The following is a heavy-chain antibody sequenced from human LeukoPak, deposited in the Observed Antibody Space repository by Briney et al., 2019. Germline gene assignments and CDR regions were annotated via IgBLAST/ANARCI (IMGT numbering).Heavy chain of an antibody. Sequence: SETLSLTCSVSSGSISGYYWSWIRQPPGKGLEWIGFIYCNGSTNYNPSLKSRITISVDTSKNQFSLKLNSVTAADTAIFYCARIRRYDYDGFRPGWVYWYFDVWGRGTLVTVSS. CDR1: SGSISGYY. J-gene: IGHJ2*01. CDR2: IYCNGST. V-gene: IGHV4-59*01. CDR3: ARIRRYDYDGFRPGWVYWYFDV. D-gene: IGHD4-23*01.